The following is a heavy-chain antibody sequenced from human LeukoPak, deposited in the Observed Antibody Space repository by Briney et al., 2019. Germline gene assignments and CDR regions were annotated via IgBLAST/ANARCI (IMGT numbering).Heavy chain of an antibody. Sequence: SETLSLTCAVYGGSFSGYYWSWVRQPPGKGLEWIGEINHSGSTNYNPSLKSRVTISVDTSKNQFSLKLSSVTAADTAVYYCASGSHMVRGDNWFDPWGQGTLVTVSS. CDR1: GGSFSGYY. CDR3: ASGSHMVRGDNWFDP. V-gene: IGHV4-34*01. J-gene: IGHJ5*02. D-gene: IGHD3-10*01. CDR2: INHSGST.